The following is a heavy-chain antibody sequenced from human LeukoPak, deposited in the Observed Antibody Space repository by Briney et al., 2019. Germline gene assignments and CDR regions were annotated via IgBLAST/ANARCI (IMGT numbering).Heavy chain of an antibody. J-gene: IGHJ4*02. CDR2: IKQDGSEK. D-gene: IGHD6-19*01. Sequence: PGGSLRLSCVASGFIFSSYWMTWVRQAPGKGLEGVANIKQDGSEKYYVDSVKGRFTISRDNAKNSLYLQMNSLRAEDTAVYYCASLAVAGTGGFAYWGQGTPVTVSS. CDR3: ASLAVAGTGGFAY. CDR1: GFIFSSYW. V-gene: IGHV3-7*03.